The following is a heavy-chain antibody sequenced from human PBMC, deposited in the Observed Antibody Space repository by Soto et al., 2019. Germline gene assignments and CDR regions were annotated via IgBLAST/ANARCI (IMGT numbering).Heavy chain of an antibody. CDR3: ARNRWIPEYYYYYYGMDV. V-gene: IGHV3-33*01. Sequence: GGSLRLSCAASGFTFSSYGMHWVRQAPGKGLEWVAVIWYDGSNKYYADSVKGRFTISRDNSKNTLYLQMNSLRAEDTAVYYCARNRWIPEYYYYYYGMDVWGQGTTVTVSS. CDR2: IWYDGSNK. J-gene: IGHJ6*02. D-gene: IGHD5-18*01. CDR1: GFTFSSYG.